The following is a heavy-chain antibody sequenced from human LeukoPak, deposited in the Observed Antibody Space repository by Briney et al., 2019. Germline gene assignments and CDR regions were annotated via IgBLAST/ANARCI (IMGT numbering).Heavy chain of an antibody. Sequence: GTSLRLSCAASGFSFSSYNFHWVRQAPGKGLKWLGFISYDGNIKYEDSVKGRFTISRDNSKNTLYLQMNSLRPEDTAMYYCGRDFVNDAKARFDSWGQGTLVTVSS. CDR1: GFSFSSYN. J-gene: IGHJ4*02. CDR2: ISYDGNIK. CDR3: GRDFVNDAKARFDS. V-gene: IGHV3-30*03. D-gene: IGHD4/OR15-4a*01.